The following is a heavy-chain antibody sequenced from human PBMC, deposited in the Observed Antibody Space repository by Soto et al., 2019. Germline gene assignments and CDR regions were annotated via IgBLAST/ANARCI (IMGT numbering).Heavy chain of an antibody. CDR2: ISGSGDST. CDR1: GFTFRIYA. V-gene: IGHV3-23*01. J-gene: IGHJ3*02. CDR3: AKWSAAFDAFDI. D-gene: IGHD6-13*01. Sequence: GGSLRLSCAASGFTFRIYAMSWVRQAPGKGLEWVSGISGSGDSTYYADSVKGRFTISRDNSKNTLYLQMNSLRAEDTAVYYCAKWSAAFDAFDIWGQGTMVTVSS.